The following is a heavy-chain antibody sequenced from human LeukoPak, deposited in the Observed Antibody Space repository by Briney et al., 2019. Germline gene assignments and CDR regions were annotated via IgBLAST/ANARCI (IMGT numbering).Heavy chain of an antibody. Sequence: GGSLRLSCAASGFTVSNYGMHWVRQAPGKGLEWVAVISYDGSNKYYADSVKGRFTISRDSSKNTLYLEMNSLRAEDTALYYCAKAVNVLTRYYDYWGQGTLVTVSS. V-gene: IGHV3-30*18. CDR3: AKAVNVLTRYYDY. J-gene: IGHJ4*02. CDR1: GFTVSNYG. D-gene: IGHD3-9*01. CDR2: ISYDGSNK.